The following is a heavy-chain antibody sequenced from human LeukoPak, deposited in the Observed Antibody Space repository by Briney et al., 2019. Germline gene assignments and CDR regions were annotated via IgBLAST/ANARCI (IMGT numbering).Heavy chain of an antibody. D-gene: IGHD5-24*01. CDR2: ISTGGSTI. CDR3: ASSGYNYGFDY. J-gene: IGHJ4*02. V-gene: IGHV3-48*03. CDR1: GFTFSSYE. Sequence: GGSLRLSCPDSGFTFSSYEMNWVRQAPGKGLEWVSYISTGGSTIYYADSVKGRLTISRDNAKNSLYLQMNSLRAEDTAIYFCASSGYNYGFDYWGQGTLVTVSS.